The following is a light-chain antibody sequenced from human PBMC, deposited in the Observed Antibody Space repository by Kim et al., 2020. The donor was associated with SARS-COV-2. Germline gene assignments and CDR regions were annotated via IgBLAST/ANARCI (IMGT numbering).Light chain of an antibody. CDR1: QTISSTSNYKNF. Sequence: DIVMTQSPDSLAVSLGERATINCKSSQTISSTSNYKNFLSWYQQKPGQPPKLLIYWASTRESGVPDRFSGGGSGTDFTLTISSLQAEDVAVYYCQQYYDSPWTFGQGTKVDIK. CDR3: QQYYDSPWT. V-gene: IGKV4-1*01. CDR2: WAS. J-gene: IGKJ1*01.